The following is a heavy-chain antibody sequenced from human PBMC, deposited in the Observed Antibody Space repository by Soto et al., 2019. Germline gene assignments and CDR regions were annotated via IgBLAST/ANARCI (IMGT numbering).Heavy chain of an antibody. CDR3: AKSVYNWNDGFFDY. CDR1: GFTFSTYG. J-gene: IGHJ4*02. Sequence: QVQLVESGGGVVQPGRSLRLSCAASGFTFSTYGMHWVRQAPGKGLEWVAVISYDGVNKYYADSVKGRFTISRDNSKNPLYLQMNSLRAEDTAVDYCAKSVYNWNDGFFDYWGQGNLVTVSS. CDR2: ISYDGVNK. D-gene: IGHD1-1*01. V-gene: IGHV3-30*18.